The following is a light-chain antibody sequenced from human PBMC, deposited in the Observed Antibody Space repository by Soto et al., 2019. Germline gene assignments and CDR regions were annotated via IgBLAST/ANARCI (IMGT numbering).Light chain of an antibody. CDR2: TAS. CDR3: QRTNNAPPVT. J-gene: IGKJ3*01. CDR1: QGITSY. V-gene: IGKV1-27*01. Sequence: DIQLTQSPCPLSASVGDRVTSTCRVRQGITSYLNWYRQKAGKVPKFLIYTASNLQSGVPSRFSGSGSGTDFTLIFSSLQPEDVATYYGQRTNNAPPVTFGPGTKVDIK.